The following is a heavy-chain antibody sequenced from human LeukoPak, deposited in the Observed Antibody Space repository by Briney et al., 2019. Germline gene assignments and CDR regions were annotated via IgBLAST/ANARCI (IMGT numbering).Heavy chain of an antibody. CDR2: ISGSGAST. Sequence: GGSLRLSCAASGFAFSSYAMTWVRQAPGKGLDWVSDISGSGASTYYADSVKGRFTISRDNSKNTLYLQMNSLRAEDTAVYYCAKDSGNRDNWFDPWGQGTLVTVSS. CDR3: AKDSGNRDNWFDP. J-gene: IGHJ5*02. CDR1: GFAFSSYA. V-gene: IGHV3-23*01. D-gene: IGHD1-14*01.